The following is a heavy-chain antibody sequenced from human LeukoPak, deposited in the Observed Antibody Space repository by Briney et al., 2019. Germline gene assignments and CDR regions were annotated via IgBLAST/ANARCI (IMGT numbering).Heavy chain of an antibody. D-gene: IGHD2-8*01. CDR1: GFTFSSYA. Sequence: GGSLRLSCAASGFTFSSYAMSWVRQAPGKGLEWVSAISGSGGSTYYADSVKGRFTISRDNSKNTLYPQMNSLRAEDTAVYYCAKGGGYCTNGVCLGGYFDYWGQGTLVTVSS. J-gene: IGHJ4*02. CDR2: ISGSGGST. V-gene: IGHV3-23*01. CDR3: AKGGGYCTNGVCLGGYFDY.